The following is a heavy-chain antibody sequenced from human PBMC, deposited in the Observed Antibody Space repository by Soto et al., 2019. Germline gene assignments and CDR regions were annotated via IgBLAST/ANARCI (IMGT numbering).Heavy chain of an antibody. J-gene: IGHJ6*02. CDR2: ISYDGGHK. D-gene: IGHD4-4*01. Sequence: ESGGGVVHPERSLRLSCRASDFTFSSYAMHWVRQAPGKGLEWVAGISYDGGHKFYGDSVRGRFTISRDSSKTTVFLQMNSLRPEDTAAYYCARVKTDYSNPRGPFFFYGMDVWGQGTTVTVSS. CDR1: DFTFSSYA. V-gene: IGHV3-30-3*01. CDR3: ARVKTDYSNPRGPFFFYGMDV.